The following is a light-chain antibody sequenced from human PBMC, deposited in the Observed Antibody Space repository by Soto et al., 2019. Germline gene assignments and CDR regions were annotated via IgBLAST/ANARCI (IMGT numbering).Light chain of an antibody. CDR1: SSDVGGYNY. Sequence: QSVLTQPASVSGSPGQSITISCTGTSSDVGGYNYVSWYQQHPGKAPKLMIYEVSNRPSGVSNRFSGSKSDNTASLTISGLQAEDEADYYCSSYTSSSIRVFGTGTKVTVL. CDR2: EVS. V-gene: IGLV2-14*01. CDR3: SSYTSSSIRV. J-gene: IGLJ1*01.